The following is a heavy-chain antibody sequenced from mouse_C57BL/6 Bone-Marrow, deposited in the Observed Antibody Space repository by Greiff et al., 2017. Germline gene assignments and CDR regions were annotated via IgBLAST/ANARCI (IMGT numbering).Heavy chain of an antibody. V-gene: IGHV1-69*01. CDR3: GFTTVVTGYFDY. CDR1: GYTFTSYW. CDR2: IDPSDSYT. Sequence: QVQLQQPGAELVMPGASVKLSCKASGYTFTSYWMHWVKQRPGQGLEWIGEIDPSDSYTNYNQKFKGKSTLTVDKSSSTAYMQLSSLTSEDSAVYYCGFTTVVTGYFDYWGQGTTLTVSS. J-gene: IGHJ2*01. D-gene: IGHD1-1*01.